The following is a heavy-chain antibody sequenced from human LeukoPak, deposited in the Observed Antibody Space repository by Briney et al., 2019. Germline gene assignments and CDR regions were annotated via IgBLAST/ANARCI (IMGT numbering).Heavy chain of an antibody. V-gene: IGHV3-33*08. CDR3: ARDAYYYDSSGLDY. Sequence: PGGSLRLSCAASGFTFDDYAMHWVRQAPGKGLEWVAVIWYDGSNKYYADSVKGRFTISRDNSKNTLYLQMNSLRAEDTAVYYCARDAYYYDSSGLDYWGQGTLVTVSS. D-gene: IGHD3-22*01. CDR2: IWYDGSNK. J-gene: IGHJ4*02. CDR1: GFTFDDYA.